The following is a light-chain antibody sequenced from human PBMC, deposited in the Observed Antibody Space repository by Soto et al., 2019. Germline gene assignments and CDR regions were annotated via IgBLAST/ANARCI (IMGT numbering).Light chain of an antibody. CDR2: GAS. CDR1: QSVTSTY. Sequence: EIVLTQSPGTLSLSPGERATLSCRASQSVTSTYLAWYQQKPGQAPRLLIYGASSRAIGIPDRFSGSVSGTDFTLTISRLEPEDFAVYYCQQYGNSPQTFGQGTKVDI. V-gene: IGKV3-20*01. J-gene: IGKJ1*01. CDR3: QQYGNSPQT.